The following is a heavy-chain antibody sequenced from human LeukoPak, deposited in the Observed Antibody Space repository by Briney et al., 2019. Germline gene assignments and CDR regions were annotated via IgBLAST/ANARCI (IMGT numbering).Heavy chain of an antibody. CDR2: ISSTGLTI. V-gene: IGHV3-48*03. CDR1: GFTFSSYD. Sequence: PGGSPRLSCAASGFTFSSYDLNWVRQAPGKGLEWISYISSTGLTIHYADSVKGRFTISRDNAKNSLSVQMNSLRAEDTAVYYCARVHTSVTTLDSWGQGTLVTVSS. CDR3: ARVHTSVTTLDS. D-gene: IGHD4-17*01. J-gene: IGHJ4*02.